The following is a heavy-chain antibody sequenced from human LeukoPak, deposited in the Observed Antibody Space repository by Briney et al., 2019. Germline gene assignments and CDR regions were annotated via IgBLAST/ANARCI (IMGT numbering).Heavy chain of an antibody. CDR3: AREYYYELHAFDI. J-gene: IGHJ3*02. D-gene: IGHD3-22*01. Sequence: SETLSLTCTVSGGSISSYYWSWIRQPPGKGLEWIGEINHSGSTNYNPSLKSRVTISVDTSKNQFSLKLSSVTAADTAVYYCAREYYYELHAFDIWGQGTMVTVSS. CDR1: GGSISSYY. CDR2: INHSGST. V-gene: IGHV4-59*01.